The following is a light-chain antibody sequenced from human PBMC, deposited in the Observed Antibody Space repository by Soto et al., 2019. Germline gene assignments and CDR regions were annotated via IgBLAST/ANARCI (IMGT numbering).Light chain of an antibody. Sequence: IQLTQSPSSLSKSIGDRGIITCRASQGISSYLAWYQQKPGKAPKLLIYAASTLQSGVPSRFSGSGSGTDFTLTISSLQPEDFATYHCQQVNSYPLYTFGQGTKLEIK. CDR2: AAS. V-gene: IGKV1-9*01. CDR1: QGISSY. CDR3: QQVNSYPLYT. J-gene: IGKJ2*01.